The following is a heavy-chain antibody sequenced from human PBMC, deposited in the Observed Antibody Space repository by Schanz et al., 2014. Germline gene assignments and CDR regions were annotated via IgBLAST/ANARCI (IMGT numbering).Heavy chain of an antibody. J-gene: IGHJ4*02. CDR3: ARHGPLAGIPLDY. CDR2: VFYTGTT. D-gene: IGHD6-19*01. Sequence: QLQLQESGPGLVKPSETLSLICSVSGGSINSNSYYWGWIRQPPGKGLEWIGNVFYTGTTYTNPSPGGRLTWSVDTSNNQFPLKLTSVTAADTAVYFCARHGPLAGIPLDYWGRGTLVTVSS. CDR1: GGSINSNSYY. V-gene: IGHV4-39*01.